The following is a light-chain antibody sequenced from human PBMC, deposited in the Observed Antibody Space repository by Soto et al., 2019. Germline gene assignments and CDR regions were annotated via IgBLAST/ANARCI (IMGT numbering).Light chain of an antibody. V-gene: IGLV2-14*01. CDR3: NSYTATSDVGI. CDR1: SSDVGGYKY. J-gene: IGLJ1*01. Sequence: QSALTQPASVSGSPGQSITISCTGTSSDVGGYKYVSWYRQYPGKAPKLTVYEVNNRPSGVSDRFSGSKSVNTAFLTISGLQAEDEALYYCNSYTATSDVGIFGTGTKLTVL. CDR2: EVN.